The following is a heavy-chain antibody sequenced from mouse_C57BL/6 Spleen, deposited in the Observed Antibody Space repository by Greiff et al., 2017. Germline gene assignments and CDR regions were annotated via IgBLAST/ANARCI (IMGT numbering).Heavy chain of an antibody. J-gene: IGHJ3*01. CDR3: ARDDYERTWFAY. CDR2: IYPRDGST. V-gene: IGHV1-78*01. D-gene: IGHD2-4*01. Sequence: VQLQQSDAELVKPGASVKISCKASGYTFTDHTIHWMKQRPEQGLEWIGYIYPRDGSTKYNEKFKGKATLTADTSSSTAYMQLNRLTSEDSAVYFCARDDYERTWFAYWGQGTLVTGSA. CDR1: GYTFTDHT.